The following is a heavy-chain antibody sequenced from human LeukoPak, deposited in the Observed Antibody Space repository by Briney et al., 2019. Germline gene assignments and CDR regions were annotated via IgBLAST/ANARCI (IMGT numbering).Heavy chain of an antibody. Sequence: SETLSLTCAVYGGSFSGYYWSWIRQPPGKGLEWIGEINHSGSTNYNPSLKSRVTISVDTSKNQFSLKLSSVTAADTAVYYCARARPPKLRYIDYWGQGTLVTVSS. CDR1: GGSFSGYY. V-gene: IGHV4-34*01. CDR2: INHSGST. D-gene: IGHD3-9*01. CDR3: ARARPPKLRYIDY. J-gene: IGHJ4*02.